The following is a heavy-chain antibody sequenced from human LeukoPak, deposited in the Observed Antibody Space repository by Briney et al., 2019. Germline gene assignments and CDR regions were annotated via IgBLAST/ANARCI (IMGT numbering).Heavy chain of an antibody. CDR3: ARHRLRFLEWFIDY. CDR2: IYPGDSDT. J-gene: IGHJ4*02. CDR1: GYSFTSYW. V-gene: IGHV5-51*01. Sequence: GGSLRLSCKGTGYSFTSYWIGWVRQMPGKGLEWMGIIYPGDSDTRYSPSFQGQVTISADKSISTAYLQWSSLKASDTAMYYCARHRLRFLEWFIDYWGQGTLVTVSS. D-gene: IGHD3-3*01.